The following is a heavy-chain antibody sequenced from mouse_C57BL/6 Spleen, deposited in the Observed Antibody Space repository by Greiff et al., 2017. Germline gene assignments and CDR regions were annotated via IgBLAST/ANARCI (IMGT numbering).Heavy chain of an antibody. CDR3: ASQLRRVYYAMDY. Sequence: QVQLKESGPGLVQPSQSLSITCTVSGFSLTSYGVHWVRQSPGKGLEWLGVIWSGGSTDYNAAFISRLSISKDNSKSQVFFKMNSLQADDTAIYYCASQLRRVYYAMDYWGQGTSVTVSS. J-gene: IGHJ4*01. D-gene: IGHD1-1*01. CDR2: IWSGGST. V-gene: IGHV2-2*01. CDR1: GFSLTSYG.